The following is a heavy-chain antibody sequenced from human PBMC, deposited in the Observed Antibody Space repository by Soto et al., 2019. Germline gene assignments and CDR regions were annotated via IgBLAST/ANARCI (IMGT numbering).Heavy chain of an antibody. Sequence: QVPLVASGGGVVQPGKSLRLSCSVSGFTCTNYAMHWVRQAPGEGLEWVAVVSHDGSHEYYADSVKGRFTIVRDNSMNMLFQQIHSRTSEDTAVYSCGRNVGYFDLLAPYDYWGQGTIVTVSS. CDR1: GFTCTNYA. CDR2: VSHDGSHE. J-gene: IGHJ4*02. D-gene: IGHD3-9*01. CDR3: GRNVGYFDLLAPYDY. V-gene: IGHV3-30*03.